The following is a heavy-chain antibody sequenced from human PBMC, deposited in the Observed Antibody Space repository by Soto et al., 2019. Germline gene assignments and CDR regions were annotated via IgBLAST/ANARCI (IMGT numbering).Heavy chain of an antibody. CDR3: ARCGGSYWNYYYYGMDV. Sequence: PGESLKISCKGSGYSFTCYWIGWVRQVPGKGLEWMGIIYPGDSDTRYSPSFQGQVTISADKSISTAYLQWSSLKASDTAMYYCARCGGSYWNYYYYGMDVWGQGTTVTVSS. CDR2: IYPGDSDT. J-gene: IGHJ6*02. D-gene: IGHD1-26*01. V-gene: IGHV5-51*01. CDR1: GYSFTCYW.